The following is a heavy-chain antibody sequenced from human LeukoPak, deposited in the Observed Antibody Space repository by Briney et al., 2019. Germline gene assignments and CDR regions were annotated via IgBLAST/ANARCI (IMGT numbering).Heavy chain of an antibody. CDR2: ISYDGSNK. CDR1: GFTFGSYG. D-gene: IGHD5-12*01. Sequence: GGSLRLSCAASGFTFGSYGMHWVRQAPGKGLEWVAVISYDGSNKYYADSVKGRFTISRGNSKNTLYLQMNSLRAEDTAVYYCAKGGYSGYDLDYWGQGTLVTVSS. J-gene: IGHJ4*02. CDR3: AKGGYSGYDLDY. V-gene: IGHV3-30*18.